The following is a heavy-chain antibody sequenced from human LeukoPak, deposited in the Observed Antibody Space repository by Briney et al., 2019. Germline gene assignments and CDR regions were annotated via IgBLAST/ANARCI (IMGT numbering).Heavy chain of an antibody. CDR3: ARLRYCSGGSCYYYYGMDV. J-gene: IGHJ6*02. D-gene: IGHD2-15*01. CDR1: GYSISSGYY. Sequence: SETLSLTCTVSGYSISSGYYWGWIRQPPGKGLEWIGYIYYSGSTNYNPSLKSRVTISVDTSKNQFSLKLSSVTAADTAVYYCARLRYCSGGSCYYYYGMDVWGQGTTVTVSS. CDR2: IYYSGST. V-gene: IGHV4-38-2*02.